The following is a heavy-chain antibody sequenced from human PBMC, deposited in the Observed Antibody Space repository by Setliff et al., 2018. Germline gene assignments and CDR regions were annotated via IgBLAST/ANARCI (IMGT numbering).Heavy chain of an antibody. CDR3: ARASRFGTTVYRGDYYMDV. J-gene: IGHJ6*03. V-gene: IGHV7-4-1*02. Sequence: ASVKVSCKASGYTFTSYGINWVRQAPGQGLEWMGWINTNTGNPSYAQGFTGRFVFSLDTSVSTAYLQINSLKPEDTAVYYCARASRFGTTVYRGDYYMDVWGKGTTVTVSS. CDR2: INTNTGNP. CDR1: GYTFTSYG. D-gene: IGHD4-4*01.